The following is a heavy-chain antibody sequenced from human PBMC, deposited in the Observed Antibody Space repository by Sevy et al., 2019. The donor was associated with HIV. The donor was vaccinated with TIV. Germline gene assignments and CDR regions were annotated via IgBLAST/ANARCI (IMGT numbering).Heavy chain of an antibody. D-gene: IGHD3-3*01. J-gene: IGHJ4*02. Sequence: ASVKVSCKASGYTFTGYYMHWVRQAPGQGLEWMGWINPNSGGTNYAQKFQGRVTMTRDTSISTAYMELSRLRSDDTAVYYCARAGITIFERFDYWGQGTLVTVSS. CDR1: GYTFTGYY. V-gene: IGHV1-2*02. CDR2: INPNSGGT. CDR3: ARAGITIFERFDY.